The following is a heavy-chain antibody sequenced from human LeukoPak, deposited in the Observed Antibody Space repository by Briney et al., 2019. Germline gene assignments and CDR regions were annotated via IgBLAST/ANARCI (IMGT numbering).Heavy chain of an antibody. D-gene: IGHD2-8*01. V-gene: IGHV5-51*01. CDR2: IYPGDSET. CDR1: GYSFTSYW. CDR3: ERQEDCSNGVCYKWDG. Sequence: GESLKISCKGSGYSFTSYWIAWVRQMPGKGLEWMGMIYPGDSETRYRPSFQGQVTLSADRSISTAYLQWSSLKASDTAMYYCERQEDCSNGVCYKWDGWGQGTLVTVSS. J-gene: IGHJ4*02.